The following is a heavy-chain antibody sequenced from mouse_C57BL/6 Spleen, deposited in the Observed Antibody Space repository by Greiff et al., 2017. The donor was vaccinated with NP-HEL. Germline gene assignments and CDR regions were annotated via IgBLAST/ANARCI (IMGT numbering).Heavy chain of an antibody. D-gene: IGHD1-1*01. J-gene: IGHJ2*01. CDR3: VRDLNYYGSSHFDY. V-gene: IGHV10-3*01. CDR2: IRSKSSNYAT. Sequence: EVQLVESGGGLVQPKGSLKLSCAASGFTFNTYAMHWVRQAPGKGLEWVARIRSKSSNYATYYADSVKDRFTISRDDSQSMLYLQMNNLKTEDTAMYYCVRDLNYYGSSHFDYWGQGTTLTVSS. CDR1: GFTFNTYA.